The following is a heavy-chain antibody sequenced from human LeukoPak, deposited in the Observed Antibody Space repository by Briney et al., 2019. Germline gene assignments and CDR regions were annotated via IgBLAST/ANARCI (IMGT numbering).Heavy chain of an antibody. CDR3: ARDKGDYGDYYWFDP. J-gene: IGHJ5*02. D-gene: IGHD4-17*01. CDR2: IYYSGST. Sequence: SETLSLTCTVSGGSISSYYWSWIRQAPGKGLEWSGYIYYSGSTNSNTSLKSRVTISVDTSKNQFTLKLRSVTAADTAVFYCARDKGDYGDYYWFDPWGQGTLVTVSS. V-gene: IGHV4-59*01. CDR1: GGSISSYY.